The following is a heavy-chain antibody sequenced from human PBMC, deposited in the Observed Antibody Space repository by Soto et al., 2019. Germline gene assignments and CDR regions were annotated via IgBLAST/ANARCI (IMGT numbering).Heavy chain of an antibody. CDR1: GFTFSSYA. CDR2: VSIGGST. J-gene: IGHJ4*02. Sequence: GGSLRLSCAASGFTFSSYAMGWVRQGPGKGLEWVAVVSIGGSTHYADSVRGRFTISRDKSKNTLSLQMNSLTAEDTAVYFCAKRRGAGGHFDYWGQGALVTVSS. V-gene: IGHV3-23*01. CDR3: AKRRGAGGHFDY. D-gene: IGHD2-15*01.